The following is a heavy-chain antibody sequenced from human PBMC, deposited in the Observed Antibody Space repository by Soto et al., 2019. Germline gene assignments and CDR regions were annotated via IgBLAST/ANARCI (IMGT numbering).Heavy chain of an antibody. V-gene: IGHV3-30*18. CDR1: GFTFSSYG. D-gene: IGHD1-26*01. Sequence: QVQLVESGGGVVQPGRSLRLSCAASGFTFSSYGMHWVRQAPGKGLEWVAVTSYDGSNKYYADSVKGRFTISRDNSKNTLYLQMKSLSAEDTAVYYCVKSGRIVGDGGMDVWGQGTTVAVSS. CDR2: TSYDGSNK. J-gene: IGHJ6*02. CDR3: VKSGRIVGDGGMDV.